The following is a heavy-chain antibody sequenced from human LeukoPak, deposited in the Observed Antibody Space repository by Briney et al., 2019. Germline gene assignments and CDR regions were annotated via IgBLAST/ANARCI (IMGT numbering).Heavy chain of an antibody. D-gene: IGHD6-13*01. V-gene: IGHV3-30*04. J-gene: IGHJ4*02. CDR1: GFTFSSYA. Sequence: GGSLRLSCAASGFTFSSYAMHWVRQAPGKGLERVAVISYDGSNKYYADSVKGRFTISGDNSKNTLYLQMNSLRAEDTAVYYCAKATATSGKPVFDYWGQGTLVTVSS. CDR3: AKATATSGKPVFDY. CDR2: ISYDGSNK.